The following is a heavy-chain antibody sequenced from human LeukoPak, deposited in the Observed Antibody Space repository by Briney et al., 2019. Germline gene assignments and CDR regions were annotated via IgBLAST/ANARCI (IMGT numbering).Heavy chain of an antibody. J-gene: IGHJ3*02. CDR1: GFTFNTYT. Sequence: GGSLRLSCAASGFTFNTYTMNWVRQAPGKGLEWVSSISSGTSYIYYADSVKGRFTISRDNAKNSLYLQMNSLRAEDTAVYYCAKEQPGPPSSPDAFDIWGQGTMVTVSS. D-gene: IGHD1-14*01. CDR3: AKEQPGPPSSPDAFDI. V-gene: IGHV3-21*01. CDR2: ISSGTSYI.